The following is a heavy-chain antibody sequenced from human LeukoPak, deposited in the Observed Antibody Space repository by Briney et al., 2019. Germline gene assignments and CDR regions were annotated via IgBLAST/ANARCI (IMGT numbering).Heavy chain of an antibody. CDR2: VSYDGSYK. CDR3: ARAPGYGAAYYLDY. J-gene: IGHJ4*02. D-gene: IGHD1-1*01. Sequence: GGSLRLSCAAAGFTFSKFAMHWVRQAPGKGLEWVAVVSYDGSYKYYADSVKGRFTISRDNSKNTLYLQMNSLRAEDTAVYYCARAPGYGAAYYLDYWGQGTLVTVSS. V-gene: IGHV3-30*04. CDR1: GFTFSKFA.